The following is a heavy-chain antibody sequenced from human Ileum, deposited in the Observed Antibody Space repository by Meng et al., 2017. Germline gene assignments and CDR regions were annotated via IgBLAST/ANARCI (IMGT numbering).Heavy chain of an antibody. CDR3: ARDLAVDYDILTGQRIPFDY. J-gene: IGHJ4*02. D-gene: IGHD3-9*01. CDR1: GYTFTSYG. V-gene: IGHV1-18*01. CDR2: ISAYNGNT. Sequence: VQCVQLWAAVNKPWASVNVSCKASGYTFTSYGISWVRQAPGQGLEWMGWISAYNGNTNYAQKLQGRVTMTTDTSTSTAYMELRSLRSDDTAVYYCARDLAVDYDILTGQRIPFDYWGQGTLVTVSS.